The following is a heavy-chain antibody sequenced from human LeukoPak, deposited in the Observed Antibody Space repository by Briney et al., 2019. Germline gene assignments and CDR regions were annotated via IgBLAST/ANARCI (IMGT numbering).Heavy chain of an antibody. V-gene: IGHV1-69*06. CDR3: ARDHEAYNEGFRAPMDV. CDR2: IIPIFGTP. CDR1: GYTFTNYG. J-gene: IGHJ6*03. D-gene: IGHD1-1*01. Sequence: GASVKVSCKASGYTFTNYGIRWVRQAPGQGLEWLGGIIPIFGTPNYAQRSQGRVTITADKSTSTAYMELSSLISEDTAVYYCARDHEAYNEGFRAPMDVWGKGTTVTVSS.